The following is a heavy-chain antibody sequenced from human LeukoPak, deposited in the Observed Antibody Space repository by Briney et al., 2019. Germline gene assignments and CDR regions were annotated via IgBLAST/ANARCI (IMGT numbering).Heavy chain of an antibody. V-gene: IGHV4-34*01. CDR1: GFTFSSYW. CDR2: INHSGST. Sequence: GSLRLSCAASGFTFSSYWMSWVRQPPGKGLEWIGEINHSGSTNYNPSLKSRVTISVDTSKNQFSLKLSSVTAADTAVYYCARRVPRPIFGVVIRDTMDYWGQGTLVTVSS. CDR3: ARRVPRPIFGVVIRDTMDY. D-gene: IGHD3-3*01. J-gene: IGHJ4*02.